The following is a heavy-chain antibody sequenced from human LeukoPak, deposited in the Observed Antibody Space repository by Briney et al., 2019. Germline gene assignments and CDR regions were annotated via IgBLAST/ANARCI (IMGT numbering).Heavy chain of an antibody. V-gene: IGHV4-59*07. D-gene: IGHD3-22*01. J-gene: IGHJ4*02. CDR2: IYYSGST. Sequence: SDTLSLTCTVSGGSISSYYWSWIRQPPGKGLEWIGYIYYSGSTNYNPSLKSRVTISVDTSKNQFSLKLSSVTAADTAVYYCARGSGYYLDFDYWGQGTLVTVSS. CDR1: GGSISSYY. CDR3: ARGSGYYLDFDY.